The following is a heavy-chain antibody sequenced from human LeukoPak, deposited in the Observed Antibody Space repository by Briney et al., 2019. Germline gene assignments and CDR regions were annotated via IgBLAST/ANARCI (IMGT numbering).Heavy chain of an antibody. CDR2: INHSGST. CDR3: ARGRYLTTLGGAAAGFLDY. V-gene: IGHV4-34*01. J-gene: IGHJ4*02. CDR1: GGSLSGYY. Sequence: SETLSLTCAVYGGSLSGYYWNWIRQSPGKGLEWIGEINHSGSTNYNPSLKSRVTMSVDTSQKQFSLRLTSVRAADTAVYYCARGRYLTTLGGAAAGFLDYWGQGTVVTVSS. D-gene: IGHD6-13*01.